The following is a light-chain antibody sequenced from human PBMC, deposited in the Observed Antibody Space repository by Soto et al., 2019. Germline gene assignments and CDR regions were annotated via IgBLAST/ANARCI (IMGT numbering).Light chain of an antibody. CDR2: AAS. V-gene: IGKV1-39*01. Sequence: DIQMTQSPSSLSASVGDRVTITCRASQSISSYLNWYQQKPGKAPKLLIYAASSLQSGVPSRFRGSGSGTDFTLTIRSLQPEDFATYYCQQSYSTPFTFGPGTKVDIK. CDR1: QSISSY. CDR3: QQSYSTPFT. J-gene: IGKJ3*01.